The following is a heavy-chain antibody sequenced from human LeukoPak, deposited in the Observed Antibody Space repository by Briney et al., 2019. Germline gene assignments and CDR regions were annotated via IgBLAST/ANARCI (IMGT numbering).Heavy chain of an antibody. D-gene: IGHD2-15*01. Sequence: SRTLSLTCTVSGASISNGDYYWTWIRQTPGEGLEWIGYIYHSGSTYYNPSLKSRLTISLDTSENQFSLSLNSVTAADTAVYYCAREALLYYFDYWGQGTPVTVSS. V-gene: IGHV4-30-4*08. CDR2: IYHSGST. CDR1: GASISNGDYY. CDR3: AREALLYYFDY. J-gene: IGHJ4*02.